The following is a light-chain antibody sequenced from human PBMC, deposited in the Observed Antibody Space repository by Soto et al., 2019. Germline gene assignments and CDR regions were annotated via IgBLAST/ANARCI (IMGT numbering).Light chain of an antibody. J-gene: IGLJ1*01. V-gene: IGLV2-23*01. Sequence: QSALTQPASVSGSPGQSITISCTGTSSDVGNYNLVSWYQQHPGKAPKLMIYEGSKRPSGVSNRFSGSKSGNTASLTISILQAEDEADYYCCSYAGSSTYVFGNGTKLTVL. CDR1: SSDVGNYNL. CDR3: CSYAGSSTYV. CDR2: EGS.